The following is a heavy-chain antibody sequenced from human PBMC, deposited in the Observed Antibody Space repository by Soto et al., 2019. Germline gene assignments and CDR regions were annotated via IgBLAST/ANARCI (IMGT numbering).Heavy chain of an antibody. CDR1: GGSISSYY. Sequence: QVQLQESGPGLVKPSETLSLTCTVPGGSISSYYWSWIRQPPGKGLEWIGYIYYSGSTNYNPSLKSRVTISVDTSKNQFSLKLSSVTAADTAVYYCASISSGWSEDYYYYMDVWGKGTTVTVSS. D-gene: IGHD6-19*01. CDR3: ASISSGWSEDYYYYMDV. J-gene: IGHJ6*03. V-gene: IGHV4-59*01. CDR2: IYYSGST.